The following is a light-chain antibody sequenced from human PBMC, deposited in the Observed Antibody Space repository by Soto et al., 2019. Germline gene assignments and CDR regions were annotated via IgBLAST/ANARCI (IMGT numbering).Light chain of an antibody. J-gene: IGKJ3*01. CDR1: HDITSY. CDR2: DAS. Sequence: DIQMTQSQSSLSPSLGDRVTITCQASHDITSYLNWYQHKPGKAPKLLIYDASILEAGVPSRFSGSGSGTDFTFTISSLQPEDVATYYCQKCDYLPIFGPGTTVDFK. CDR3: QKCDYLPI. V-gene: IGKV1-33*01.